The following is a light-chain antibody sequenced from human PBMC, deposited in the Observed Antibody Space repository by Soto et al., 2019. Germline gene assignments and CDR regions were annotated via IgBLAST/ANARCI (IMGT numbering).Light chain of an antibody. J-gene: IGKJ3*01. CDR2: GAS. V-gene: IGKV3-20*01. CDR3: QQYGTSARG. Sequence: EVVLTQSPGTLSLSPGDRATLSCRASHRVNNSLAWYQQKPGQPPRLVLYGASSRATGIPDRFSGSGSGTDFTLIISRLEPEDFAVFYCQQYGTSARGFGPGTKLEIK. CDR1: HRVNNS.